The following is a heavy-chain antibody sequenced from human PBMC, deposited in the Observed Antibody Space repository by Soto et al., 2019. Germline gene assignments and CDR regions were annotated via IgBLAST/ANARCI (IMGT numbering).Heavy chain of an antibody. CDR3: ASDSHCDGGNCPMGGFDM. CDR1: GYSFTTFW. J-gene: IGHJ3*02. D-gene: IGHD2-15*01. Sequence: PGESLKISCNVSGYSFTTFWISWVRQMSEKGLEWVGIIYPGNSNTMYSPSFQGQVTISADTALSTTYLQWDTLKPSDTAIYFCASDSHCDGGNCPMGGFDMWGQGTMVTVSS. CDR2: IYPGNSNT. V-gene: IGHV5-51*01.